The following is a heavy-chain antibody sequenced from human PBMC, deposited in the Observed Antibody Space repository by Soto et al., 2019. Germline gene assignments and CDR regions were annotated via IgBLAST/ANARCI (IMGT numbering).Heavy chain of an antibody. D-gene: IGHD3-3*01. CDR2: IYWDGDK. V-gene: IGHV2-5*02. CDR1: GFSLSTSGAA. Sequence: QINLIESGPTLVKPTQTLTLTCTFSGFSLSTSGAAVGWVRQPPGRALEWLALIYWDGDKRYNASLGNRLTITKDTSMNHVVLTLTNVDPPDTATYYCAHRATMTIFGLIIDNGIWFDPWGQGTRVIVSS. CDR3: AHRATMTIFGLIIDNGIWFDP. J-gene: IGHJ5*02.